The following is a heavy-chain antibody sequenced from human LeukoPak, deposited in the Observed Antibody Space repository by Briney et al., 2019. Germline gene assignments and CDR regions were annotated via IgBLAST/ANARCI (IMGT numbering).Heavy chain of an antibody. D-gene: IGHD6-13*01. CDR2: IYWNDDK. CDR1: GFSLSTSGMC. CDR3: AHRPAAAGVILFDY. Sequence: SGPALVKPTQTLTLTCTFSGFSLSTSGMCVSWIRQPPGKALEWLALIYWNDDKRYSPSLKSRLTITKDTSKNQVVLTMTNMDPVDTATYYCAHRPAAAGVILFDYWGQGTLVTVSS. V-gene: IGHV2-5*08. J-gene: IGHJ4*02.